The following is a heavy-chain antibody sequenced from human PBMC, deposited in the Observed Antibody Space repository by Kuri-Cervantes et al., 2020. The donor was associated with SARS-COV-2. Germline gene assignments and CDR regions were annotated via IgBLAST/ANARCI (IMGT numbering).Heavy chain of an antibody. CDR1: GCSISSGSYY. J-gene: IGHJ6*03. D-gene: IGHD7-27*01. CDR3: ARDFSGRLTGDHYYYYYMDV. CDR2: IYTSGST. V-gene: IGHV4-61*02. Sequence: SETLSLTCAVSGCSISSGSYYWSCIRQPAGKGLVWIGRIYTSGSTNYNPSLKSRVTISVDTSKNQFSLKMSSVTAADTAVYYCARDFSGRLTGDHYYYYYMDVWGKGTTVTVSS.